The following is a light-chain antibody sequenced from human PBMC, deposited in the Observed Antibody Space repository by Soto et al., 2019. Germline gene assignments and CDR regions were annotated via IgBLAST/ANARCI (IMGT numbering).Light chain of an antibody. CDR3: AAWDDRLSDLF. J-gene: IGLJ2*01. Sequence: QSVLTQPPSASGTPGQRVTISCSGSNSNIGSNPVHWYQQFPGTAPKVLIYSNYQRPSGVPDRFSGSKSGTSASLAISGLQSEDEADYYCAAWDDRLSDLFFGGGTKVTVL. V-gene: IGLV1-44*01. CDR1: NSNIGSNP. CDR2: SNY.